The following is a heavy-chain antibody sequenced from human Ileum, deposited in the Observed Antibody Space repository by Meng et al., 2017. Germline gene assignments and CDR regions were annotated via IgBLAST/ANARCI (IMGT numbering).Heavy chain of an antibody. Sequence: VHLLGSGGGLVQPSGSLRLCCAASGFSFSNYAMNWVRQAPGKGPEWVSGMSNSGGNIYYADSVKGRFTMSRDNSKNTLYLQMNSLRAEDTAVYYCAKDSGKSNDILTNLDYWGQGTLVTVSS. J-gene: IGHJ4*02. CDR1: GFSFSNYA. D-gene: IGHD3-9*01. CDR3: AKDSGKSNDILTNLDY. V-gene: IGHV3-23*01. CDR2: MSNSGGNI.